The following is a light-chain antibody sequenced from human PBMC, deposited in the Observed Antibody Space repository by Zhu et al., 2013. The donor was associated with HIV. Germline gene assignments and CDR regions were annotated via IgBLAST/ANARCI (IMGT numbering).Light chain of an antibody. Sequence: EIVLTQSPATLSLSPGERATLSCRASQSVSSYLAWYQQKPGQAPRLLIYDVSNRATGIPARFSGSGSGTDFTLTISSLEPEDFAVYYCQQRSNWPGTFGLGTKVEIK. J-gene: IGKJ1*01. CDR2: DVS. CDR1: QSVSSY. V-gene: IGKV3-11*01. CDR3: QQRSNWPGT.